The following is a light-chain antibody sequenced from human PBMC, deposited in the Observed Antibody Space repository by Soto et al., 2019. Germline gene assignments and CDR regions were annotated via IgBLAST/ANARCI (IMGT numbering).Light chain of an antibody. J-gene: IGKJ1*01. CDR1: QSISDT. Sequence: IVLTQPPATLSLSPRGRAPLSCRASQSISDTVAWYQQKPGQAPRLLIHGASTRAPGFPARFSGRGSGTDFTLTSSSLQSEDFAVYYCQQYNNWPWTFGQGTKVDIK. CDR2: GAS. V-gene: IGKV3-15*01. CDR3: QQYNNWPWT.